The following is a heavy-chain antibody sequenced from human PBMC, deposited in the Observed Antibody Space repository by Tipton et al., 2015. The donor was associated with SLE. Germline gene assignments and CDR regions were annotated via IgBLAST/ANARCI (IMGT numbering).Heavy chain of an antibody. CDR1: GGSISSGGYY. V-gene: IGHV4-61*08. CDR2: IYYSGST. Sequence: TLSLTCTVSGGSISSGGYYWSWIRQHPGKGLEWIGYIYYSGSTNYNPSLKSRVTISVDTSKNQFSLKLSSVTAADTAVYYCARVPGRDGYNSDYWGQGTLVTVSS. J-gene: IGHJ4*02. D-gene: IGHD5-24*01. CDR3: ARVPGRDGYNSDY.